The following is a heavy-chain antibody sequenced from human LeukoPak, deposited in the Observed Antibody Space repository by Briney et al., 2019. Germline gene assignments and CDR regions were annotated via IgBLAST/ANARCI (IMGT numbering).Heavy chain of an antibody. CDR2: IYHSGST. CDR1: GGSISSSNW. CDR3: ARNRASDS. V-gene: IGHV4-4*02. D-gene: IGHD3-10*01. J-gene: IGHJ4*02. Sequence: RSSETLSLTCAVSGGSISSSNWWSWVRQPPGKGLEWIGEIYHSGSTNYNRSLESRLTISVDKPKNQFSLRLSSVTAADTAVYYCARNRASDSWGQGTLVTVSS.